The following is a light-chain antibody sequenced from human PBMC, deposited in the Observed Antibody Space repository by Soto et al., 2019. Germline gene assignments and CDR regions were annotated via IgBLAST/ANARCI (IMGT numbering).Light chain of an antibody. CDR3: QHYNNWPPTWT. J-gene: IGKJ1*01. CDR2: AVS. Sequence: EILMTQSPATLSVSPGERATLSCRASQSVSSNLAWYQQKPGQAPRLLIYAVSTRATGIPARFSGSGSGTEFTLTLNSLQSEDFAVSYCQHYNNWPPTWTFGQGTNVEI. V-gene: IGKV3-15*01. CDR1: QSVSSN.